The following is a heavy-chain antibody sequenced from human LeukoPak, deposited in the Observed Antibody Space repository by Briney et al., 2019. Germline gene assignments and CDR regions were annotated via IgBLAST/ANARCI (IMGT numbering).Heavy chain of an antibody. CDR2: INPNSGGT. V-gene: IGHV1-2*06. CDR1: GYTFTGYY. Sequence: ASVKVSCKASGYTFTGYYMHWVRQAPGQGLEWMGRINPNSGGTSYAQKFQGRVTMTRDTSISTAYMELSRLRSDDTAVYYCARDPVYSSSWGGNDYWGQGTLVTVSS. CDR3: ARDPVYSSSWGGNDY. J-gene: IGHJ4*02. D-gene: IGHD6-13*01.